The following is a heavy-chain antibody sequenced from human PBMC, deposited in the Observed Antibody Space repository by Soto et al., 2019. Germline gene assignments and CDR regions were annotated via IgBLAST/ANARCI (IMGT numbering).Heavy chain of an antibody. CDR3: SRDWAAAGLFVY. CDR2: ISAYNGNT. J-gene: IGHJ4*02. D-gene: IGHD6-13*01. CDR1: GYTFTSYG. Sequence: QVQLMQSGAEVKKPGASVKVSCKASGYTFTSYGISWVRQAPGQGLEWMGWISAYNGNTNYAQKLQGRVTMTTATSTSTAYMELRSPTSDDTAVYCCSRDWAAAGLFVYWGQGTLVTVSS. V-gene: IGHV1-18*01.